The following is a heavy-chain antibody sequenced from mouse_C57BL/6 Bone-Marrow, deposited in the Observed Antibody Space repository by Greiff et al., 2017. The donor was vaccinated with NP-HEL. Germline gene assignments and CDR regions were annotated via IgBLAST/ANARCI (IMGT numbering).Heavy chain of an antibody. D-gene: IGHD2-4*01. V-gene: IGHV1-66*01. J-gene: IGHJ2*01. Sequence: QVQLKESGPELVKPGASVKISCKASGYSFTSYYIHWVKQRPGQGLEWIGWIYPGSGNTKYNEKFKGKATLTGDTSSSTAYMQLSSLTSEDSAVYYCAREVHYDCDDYFDYWGQGTTLTVSS. CDR1: GYSFTSYY. CDR2: IYPGSGNT. CDR3: AREVHYDCDDYFDY.